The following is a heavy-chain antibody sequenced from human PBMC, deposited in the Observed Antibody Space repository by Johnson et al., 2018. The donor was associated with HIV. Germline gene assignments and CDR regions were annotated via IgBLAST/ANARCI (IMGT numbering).Heavy chain of an antibody. CDR1: GFNFDDYG. CDR2: INWNGGST. CDR3: ARDRTGMVYAIDAFDI. V-gene: IGHV3-20*04. Sequence: VQLVESGGGVVRPGGSLRLSCVASGFNFDDYGMTWVRQAPGKGLEWVSGINWNGGSTGYADSVEGRFTISRDNSKTTLYLHMNSLRAEDTAVYYCARDRTGMVYAIDAFDIWGQGTMVTVSS. J-gene: IGHJ3*02. D-gene: IGHD2-8*01.